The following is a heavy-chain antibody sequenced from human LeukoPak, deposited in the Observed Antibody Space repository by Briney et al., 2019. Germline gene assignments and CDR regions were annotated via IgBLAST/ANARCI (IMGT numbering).Heavy chain of an antibody. CDR1: GGTFSSYA. V-gene: IGHV1-69*13. J-gene: IGHJ4*02. CDR2: IIPIFGTA. D-gene: IGHD3-22*01. CDR3: VREGGSSGYYFFHY. Sequence: SVKVSCKASGGTFSSYAISWVRQAPGQGLEWMGGIIPIFGTANYAQKFQGRVTTTADESTTTAYMELGSLRSDDTAVYYCVREGGSSGYYFFHYWGQGTLVTVSS.